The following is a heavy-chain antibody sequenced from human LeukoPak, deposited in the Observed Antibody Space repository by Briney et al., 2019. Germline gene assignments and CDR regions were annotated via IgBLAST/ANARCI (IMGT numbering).Heavy chain of an antibody. V-gene: IGHV4-59*01. D-gene: IGHD6-6*01. Sequence: SETLSLTCTVSGGSISSYYWNWIRQPPGKGLEWIGYIYHTGSTNYKSSLKSRVTISVDTSKNQLSLELKSVTAADTAVYYCAREGGGAARSLDYWGQGILVTVSP. CDR1: GGSISSYY. J-gene: IGHJ4*02. CDR3: AREGGGAARSLDY. CDR2: IYHTGST.